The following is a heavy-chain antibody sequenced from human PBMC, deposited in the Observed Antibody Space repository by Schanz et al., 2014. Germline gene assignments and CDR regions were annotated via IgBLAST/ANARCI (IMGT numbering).Heavy chain of an antibody. Sequence: QVQLVESGGGVVQPGRSLRLSCAASGFTFRSYGMHWVRQAPGKGLGWVAVIWHDGSGKYYADSVKGRFTISRDNPKKTLYLQMNSLRAEDTAVYYCARDHQWLARYYMDVWGKGTTVTVSS. CDR1: GFTFRSYG. V-gene: IGHV3-33*01. CDR3: ARDHQWLARYYMDV. J-gene: IGHJ6*03. D-gene: IGHD6-19*01. CDR2: IWHDGSGK.